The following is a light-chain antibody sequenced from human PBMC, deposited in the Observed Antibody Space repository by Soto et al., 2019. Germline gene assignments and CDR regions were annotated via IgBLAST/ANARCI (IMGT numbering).Light chain of an antibody. CDR2: EVS. V-gene: IGLV2-14*01. CDR3: SSYTSSRAYV. CDR1: SSDVGGYNY. J-gene: IGLJ1*01. Sequence: QSALTHPASVSGSPGQSITISCTGTSSDVGGYNYVSWYQQQSGKAPKLMIHEVSNRPSGVSNRFSGSKSGNTASLTISGLQAEDEADYYCSSYTSSRAYVFGIGTKVTLL.